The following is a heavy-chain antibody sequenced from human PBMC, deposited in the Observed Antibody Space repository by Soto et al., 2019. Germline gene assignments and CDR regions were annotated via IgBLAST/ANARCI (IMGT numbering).Heavy chain of an antibody. CDR3: ASSLGAGLDAFDI. V-gene: IGHV1-8*01. D-gene: IGHD3-16*01. J-gene: IGHJ3*02. CDR1: GYTFTSYD. CDR2: MNPNSGNT. Sequence: ASVKVSCKASGYTFTSYDINGVRQATGQGLEWMGWMNPNSGNTGYAQKFQGRVTMTRNTSISTAYMELSSLRSEDTAVYYCASSLGAGLDAFDIWGQGTMVTVSS.